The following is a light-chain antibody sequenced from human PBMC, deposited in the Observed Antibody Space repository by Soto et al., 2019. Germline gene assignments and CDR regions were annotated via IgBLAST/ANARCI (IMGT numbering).Light chain of an antibody. CDR3: QQRSNWPIT. CDR2: KAS. J-gene: IGKJ5*01. Sequence: DIQMTQSPSTLSGSVGDRVTITCRASQTISSWLAWYQQKPGKAPKLLIYKASTLKSGVPSRFSGSGSGTEFPLNISSLQPDDFALYYCQQRSNWPITFGQGTRPEIK. V-gene: IGKV1-5*03. CDR1: QTISSW.